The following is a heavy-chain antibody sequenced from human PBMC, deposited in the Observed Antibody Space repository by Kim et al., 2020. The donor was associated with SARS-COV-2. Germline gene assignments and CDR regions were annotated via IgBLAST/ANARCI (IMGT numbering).Heavy chain of an antibody. CDR3: AREVDTAMKPRSYYYYYGMDV. CDR1: GYTFTGYY. V-gene: IGHV1-2*04. CDR2: INPNSGGT. Sequence: ASVKVSCKASGYTFTGYYMHWVRQAPGQGLEWMGWINPNSGGTNYAQKFQGWVTMTRDTSISTAYMELSRLRSDDTAVYYCAREVDTAMKPRSYYYYYGMDVWGQGTTVTVSS. D-gene: IGHD5-18*01. J-gene: IGHJ6*02.